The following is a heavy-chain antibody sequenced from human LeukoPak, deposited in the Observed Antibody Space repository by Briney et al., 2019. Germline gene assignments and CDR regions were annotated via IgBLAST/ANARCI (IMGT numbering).Heavy chain of an antibody. V-gene: IGHV1-3*01. D-gene: IGHD2-15*01. Sequence: ASVKVSCKASGYTFTSYAMHWVRQAPGQRLEWMGWINAGNGNTKYSQKFQGRVTITRDTSASTAYMELSSLRSEDTAVYYCARDLGYCGGGSCYRYYYYYGMDVWGQGTTVTVSS. CDR2: INAGNGNT. CDR3: ARDLGYCGGGSCYRYYYYYGMDV. CDR1: GYTFTSYA. J-gene: IGHJ6*02.